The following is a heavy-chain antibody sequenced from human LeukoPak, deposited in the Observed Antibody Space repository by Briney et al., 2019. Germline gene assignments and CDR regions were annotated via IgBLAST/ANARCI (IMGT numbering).Heavy chain of an antibody. CDR3: ARGGRAFDY. Sequence: PSETLSLTCAVYGGSFSGYYWTWIRQPPGKGLEWIGEINHSGSTNHNPSLKSRVTISVDTSKNQFSLKLSSVTAADTAVYYCARGGRAFDYWGQGTLVTVSS. J-gene: IGHJ4*02. V-gene: IGHV4-34*01. D-gene: IGHD1-26*01. CDR2: INHSGST. CDR1: GGSFSGYY.